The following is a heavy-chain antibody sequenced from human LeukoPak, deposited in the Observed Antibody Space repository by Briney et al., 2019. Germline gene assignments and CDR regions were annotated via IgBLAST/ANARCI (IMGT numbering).Heavy chain of an antibody. CDR1: GYTFTDYY. CDR3: TIEGMLSSIPATRNWFDP. Sequence: GASVKVSCKTSGYTFTDYYVHWVQQAPGKGLEWLGRVDPEDGETTYAENFQGRVTITADTPTATAYLDLRSLRPEDTAMYYCTIEGMLSSIPATRNWFDPWGQGTLVTVSS. D-gene: IGHD2-2*01. V-gene: IGHV1-69-2*01. CDR2: VDPEDGET. J-gene: IGHJ5*02.